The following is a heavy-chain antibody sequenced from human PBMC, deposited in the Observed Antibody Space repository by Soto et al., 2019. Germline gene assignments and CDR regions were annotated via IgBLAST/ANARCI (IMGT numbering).Heavy chain of an antibody. D-gene: IGHD1-1*01. Sequence: QVQLQQWGAGLLKPSETLSLTCAVYGGFVSSGSYYWSWIRQPPGKGLEWIGEMSHSGGTHFNSSLKSRVTISVDTAKKQFSLKMSSVTAADTALYYCARVERGTATTVVDAFDIWGPGTMVTVSS. CDR3: ARVERGTATTVVDAFDI. J-gene: IGHJ3*02. CDR1: GGFVSSGSYY. V-gene: IGHV4-34*01. CDR2: MSHSGGT.